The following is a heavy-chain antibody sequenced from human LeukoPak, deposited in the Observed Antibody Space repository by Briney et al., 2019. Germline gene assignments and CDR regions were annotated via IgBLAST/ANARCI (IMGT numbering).Heavy chain of an antibody. CDR1: GGSIRSYY. J-gene: IGHJ5*02. CDR2: IYYSGST. CDR3: ARHSGGNLNWFDP. D-gene: IGHD4-23*01. Sequence: SETLSLTCTVSGGSIRSYYWSWIRQPPGKGLEWIGYIYYSGSTNYNPSLKSRVTISLDTSKNQFSLRLSSVTAADTAVYYCARHSGGNLNWFDPWGQGTLVTVSS. V-gene: IGHV4-59*08.